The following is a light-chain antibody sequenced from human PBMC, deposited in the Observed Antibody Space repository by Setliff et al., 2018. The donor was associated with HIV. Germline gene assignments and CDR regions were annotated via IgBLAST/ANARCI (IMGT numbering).Light chain of an antibody. CDR2: SNN. Sequence: QSALTQPPSASGAPGQRVAISCSGSSSNIGINTVNWYQQLPGTAPKLLIYSNNLRPSGVPDRFSASKSGTSASLAISGLQSEDEADYYCTTWDDSLNAFVFGTGTKGTV. CDR1: SSNIGINT. J-gene: IGLJ1*01. CDR3: TTWDDSLNAFV. V-gene: IGLV1-44*01.